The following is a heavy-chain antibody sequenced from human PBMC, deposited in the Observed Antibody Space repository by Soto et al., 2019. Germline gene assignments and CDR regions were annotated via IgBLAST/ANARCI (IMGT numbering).Heavy chain of an antibody. Sequence: QITLKESGPTLVKPTQTLTLTCTFSGFSLSTSGVGVGWIRQPPGKALEWLALIYWDDDKRYSPSLKSRLTITKDTSKPQVVLTMTNMDHVDTATYYCAHRRSYCSGGSCYSGFDYWGQGTLVTVSS. CDR3: AHRRSYCSGGSCYSGFDY. D-gene: IGHD2-15*01. V-gene: IGHV2-5*02. CDR1: GFSLSTSGVG. CDR2: IYWDDDK. J-gene: IGHJ4*02.